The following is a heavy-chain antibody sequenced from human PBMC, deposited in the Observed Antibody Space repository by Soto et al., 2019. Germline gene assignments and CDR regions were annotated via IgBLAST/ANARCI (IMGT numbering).Heavy chain of an antibody. Sequence: GASVKVSCKASGYTFTSYGISWVRQAPGQGLEWMGWISAYNGNTNYAQKLQGRVTMTTDTSTSTAYMELRSLRSDDTAVYYCATLRGLGVVSPYFDYWGQGLMGTVSS. D-gene: IGHD3-10*01. CDR3: ATLRGLGVVSPYFDY. CDR2: ISAYNGNT. J-gene: IGHJ4*02. V-gene: IGHV1-18*01. CDR1: GYTFTSYG.